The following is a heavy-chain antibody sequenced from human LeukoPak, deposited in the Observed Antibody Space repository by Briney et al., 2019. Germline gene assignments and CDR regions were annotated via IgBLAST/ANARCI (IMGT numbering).Heavy chain of an antibody. J-gene: IGHJ4*02. Sequence: KPSETLSLTCTVSGDSISSYYWSWIRQPPGRGLEWIGYTYYSGSTNYNPSLKSRVTISVDTSKNQFSLKLSSVTAADTAVYYCAGASSSGWYPDIDYWGQGTLVTVSS. CDR1: GDSISSYY. D-gene: IGHD6-19*01. CDR3: AGASSSGWYPDIDY. V-gene: IGHV4-59*01. CDR2: TYYSGST.